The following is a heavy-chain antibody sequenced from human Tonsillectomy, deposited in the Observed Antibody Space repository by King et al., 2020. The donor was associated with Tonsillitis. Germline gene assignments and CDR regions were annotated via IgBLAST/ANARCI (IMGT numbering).Heavy chain of an antibody. J-gene: IGHJ4*02. Sequence: QVQLVESGGGVVQPGRSLRLSCAASGLTFSSYAMHWVRQAPGKGLEWVAVISYVGSNKYYADSVKGRFTISRDNSKNTLYLQMNSLRAEDTAVYYCARDWGRYSSGTDYWGQGTLVTVAS. V-gene: IGHV3-30*01. CDR2: ISYVGSNK. CDR1: GLTFSSYA. CDR3: ARDWGRYSSGTDY. D-gene: IGHD6-25*01.